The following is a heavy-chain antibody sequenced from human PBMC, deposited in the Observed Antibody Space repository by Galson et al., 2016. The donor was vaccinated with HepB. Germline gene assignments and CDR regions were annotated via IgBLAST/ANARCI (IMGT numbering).Heavy chain of an antibody. J-gene: IGHJ5*02. Sequence: LSLTCTVSGGSVSSETYYWSWIRQPPGKGLEWIGYIYYTGSTNYNPSLKRRVTISLDTSKNQFSLKLSSVTAADTAVYYCARSFQDLWFGESLFWWFDPWGQGTLVTVSS. CDR1: GGSVSSETYY. V-gene: IGHV4-61*01. CDR3: ARSFQDLWFGESLFWWFDP. CDR2: IYYTGST. D-gene: IGHD3-10*01.